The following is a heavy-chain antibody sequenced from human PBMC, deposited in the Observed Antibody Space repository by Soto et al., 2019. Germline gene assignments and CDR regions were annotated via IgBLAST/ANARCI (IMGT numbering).Heavy chain of an antibody. V-gene: IGHV1-18*01. D-gene: IGHD3-10*01. J-gene: IGHJ6*02. CDR2: ISAYNGNT. Sequence: QVQLVQSGAEVKKPGASVKVSCKASGYSFTSYGISWVRQAPGQGLEWMGWISAYNGNTNYAQKLQGRVTMTTDTPTSTAYIELRSRRSDDTAVYYCAGDNGFGESEGWGQGTTVTVSS. CDR1: GYSFTSYG. CDR3: AGDNGFGESEG.